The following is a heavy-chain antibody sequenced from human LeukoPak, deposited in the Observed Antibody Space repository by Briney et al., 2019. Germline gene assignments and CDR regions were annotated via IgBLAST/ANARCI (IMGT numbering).Heavy chain of an antibody. Sequence: GGSLRLSCAASGFTVSSNYMSWVRQAPGKGLEWVSAISGSGGSTYYADSVKGRFTISRDNSKNTLYLQMNSLRAEDTAVYYCAKALDSSGYYPYYYYMDVWGKGTTVTVSS. CDR3: AKALDSSGYYPYYYYMDV. D-gene: IGHD3-22*01. CDR1: GFTVSSNY. CDR2: ISGSGGST. J-gene: IGHJ6*03. V-gene: IGHV3-23*01.